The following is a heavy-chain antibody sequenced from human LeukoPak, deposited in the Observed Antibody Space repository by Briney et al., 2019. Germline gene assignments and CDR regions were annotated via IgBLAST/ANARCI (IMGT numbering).Heavy chain of an antibody. J-gene: IGHJ4*02. D-gene: IGHD3-3*01. CDR1: GYTLTELS. V-gene: IGHV1-24*01. CDR2: FDPEDGET. Sequence: ASVKVSCKVSGYTLTELSMHWVRQAPGKGLEWMGGFDPEDGETIYAQKFQGRVTMTEDTSTDTAYMELSSLRSEDTAVYYCATKDPNYDFWSQYYFDYWGQGTLVTVSS. CDR3: ATKDPNYDFWSQYYFDY.